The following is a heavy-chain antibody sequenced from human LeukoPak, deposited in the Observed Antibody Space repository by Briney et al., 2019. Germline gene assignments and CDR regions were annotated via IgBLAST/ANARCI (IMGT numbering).Heavy chain of an antibody. D-gene: IGHD6-19*01. V-gene: IGHV1-69*13. CDR3: ARGEAAVAFDY. Sequence: ASVTVSCKASGGTFSSYAISWVRQAPGQGLEWMGGIIPIFGTANYAQKFQGRVTITADESTSTAYMELSSLRSEDTAVYYCARGEAAVAFDYWGQGTLVTVSS. CDR1: GGTFSSYA. J-gene: IGHJ4*02. CDR2: IIPIFGTA.